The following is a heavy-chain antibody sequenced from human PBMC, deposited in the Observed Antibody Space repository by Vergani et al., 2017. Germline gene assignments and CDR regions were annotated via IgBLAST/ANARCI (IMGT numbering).Heavy chain of an antibody. Sequence: QVQLQESGPGLVKPSETLSLTCTVSGDSVISPDYHWGWIRQPPGKGLEWIGSMDYSGSTSYNPSLEGRISISFETPKNQFSLRLTSVTAADTAVYYCASKRGACRAAYCHSYDFWGPGTLVGVSS. CDR1: GDSVISPDYH. CDR2: MDYSGST. J-gene: IGHJ4*02. CDR3: ASKRGACRAAYCHSYDF. V-gene: IGHV4-39*01. D-gene: IGHD2-15*01.